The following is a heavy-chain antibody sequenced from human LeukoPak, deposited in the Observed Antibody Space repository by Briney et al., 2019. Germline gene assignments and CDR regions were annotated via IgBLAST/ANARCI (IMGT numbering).Heavy chain of an antibody. CDR2: LSGSGGST. Sequence: PGGSLRLSCAASGFTFSRAMGWVRRAPGKGLAWVSALSGSGGSTYYSDCVKGRFTISRDNSKNTMFLQMNSLRAEDTALYYCAKGGGSTYSGDYYYMDVWGKGTTVTVSS. V-gene: IGHV3-23*01. J-gene: IGHJ6*03. CDR3: AKGGGSTYSGDYYYMDV. D-gene: IGHD2-2*01. CDR1: GFTFSRA.